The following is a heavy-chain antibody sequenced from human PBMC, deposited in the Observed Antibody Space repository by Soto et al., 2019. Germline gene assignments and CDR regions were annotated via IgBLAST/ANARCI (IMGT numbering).Heavy chain of an antibody. J-gene: IGHJ4*02. CDR3: AREEGTVTYDY. Sequence: QVHLVQSGAEVRKPGSSVKVSCKASGGTSSTYTISWVRQAPGQGLEWMGRIFAVLGITNYAQSFQGRVTITADKSTSTAYMELSSLRSEDTAVYYCAREEGTVTYDYWGQGTLVTVSS. CDR2: IFAVLGIT. V-gene: IGHV1-69*08. D-gene: IGHD4-17*01. CDR1: GGTSSTYT.